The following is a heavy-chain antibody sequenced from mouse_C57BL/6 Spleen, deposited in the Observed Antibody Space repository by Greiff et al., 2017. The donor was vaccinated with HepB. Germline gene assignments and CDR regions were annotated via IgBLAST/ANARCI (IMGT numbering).Heavy chain of an antibody. J-gene: IGHJ2*01. CDR3: ARGYYYGSSVPTFDY. CDR1: GYTFTSYG. V-gene: IGHV1-81*01. CDR2: IYPRSGNT. Sequence: VQLQQSGAELARPGASVKLSCKASGYTFTSYGISWVKQRTGQGLEWIGEIYPRSGNTYYNEKFKGKATLTADKSSSTAYMELRSLTSEDSAVYFCARGYYYGSSVPTFDYWGQGTTLTVSS. D-gene: IGHD1-1*01.